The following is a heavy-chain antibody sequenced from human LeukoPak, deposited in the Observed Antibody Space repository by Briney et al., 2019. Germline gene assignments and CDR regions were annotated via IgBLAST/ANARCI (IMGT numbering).Heavy chain of an antibody. V-gene: IGHV3-23*01. Sequence: GGSLRLSCAASGFTFRTYAMSWVRQAPGKGLEWVSAISAGGKTYYADSVKGRFTISRDNSKNTLYLQMNSLRAEDTALYYRAKGKQWELPFDYWGQGTLVTVSS. CDR2: ISAGGKT. D-gene: IGHD1-26*01. CDR1: GFTFRTYA. CDR3: AKGKQWELPFDY. J-gene: IGHJ4*02.